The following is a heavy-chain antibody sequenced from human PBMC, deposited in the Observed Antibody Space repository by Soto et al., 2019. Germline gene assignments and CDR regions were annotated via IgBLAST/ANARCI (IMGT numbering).Heavy chain of an antibody. D-gene: IGHD5-18*01. V-gene: IGHV3-7*05. CDR1: GFTFRTYW. CDR3: ARDGSTSWYSYDYHGMDV. J-gene: IGHJ6*02. CDR2: INQDGSEK. Sequence: EVQLVESGGGLVQPGGSLRLSCGASGFTFRTYWLSWVRQVPGKGLEWVANINQDGSEKNYADSVKGRFTISRDNAKNSLYLQMSSLRAEDTALYYCARDGSTSWYSYDYHGMDVWGQGTTVTVSS.